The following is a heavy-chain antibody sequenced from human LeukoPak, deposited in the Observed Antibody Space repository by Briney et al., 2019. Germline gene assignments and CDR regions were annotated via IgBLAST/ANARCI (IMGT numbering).Heavy chain of an antibody. J-gene: IGHJ6*02. CDR1: GFTVSSNY. V-gene: IGHV3-66*01. Sequence: PGRSLRLSCAASGFTVSSNYMSWVRQAPGGGLEWVSVIYSGGSTYYADSVKGRFPISRDNSKNTLYLQMNSLRAEDTAVYYCARDLWEPTIYYYYGMDVWGQGTTVTVSS. CDR3: ARDLWEPTIYYYYGMDV. CDR2: IYSGGST. D-gene: IGHD1-26*01.